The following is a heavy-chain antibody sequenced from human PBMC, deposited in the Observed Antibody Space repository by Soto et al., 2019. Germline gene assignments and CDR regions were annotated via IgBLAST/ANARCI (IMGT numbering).Heavy chain of an antibody. CDR3: AKTALYCFAYSTSQGWFDH. V-gene: IGHV3-9*01. CDR1: GFTFDDYA. CDR2: ISWNRGSI. D-gene: IGHD6-13*01. J-gene: IGHJ5*02. Sequence: GGSLRLSCAASGFTFDDYAMHWVRQAPGKGLEWVSGISWNRGSIGYADSVKGRFTISRDNAKNSLYLQMNSLRAEDTALHNCAKTALYCFAYSTSQGWFDHWGQGTLVTVSS.